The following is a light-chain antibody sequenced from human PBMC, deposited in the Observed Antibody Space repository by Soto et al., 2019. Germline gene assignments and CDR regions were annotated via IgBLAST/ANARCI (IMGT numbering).Light chain of an antibody. CDR1: QTISSW. CDR3: QHYKMYSPWT. J-gene: IGKJ1*01. CDR2: DVS. V-gene: IGKV1-5*01. Sequence: DIQMTQSPSTLSGSLGDRVTITCRASQTISSWLAWYQQKPGNAPKLLIYDVSSLQSGVPSRFSGSGSGTEFTLTISSLQHDDFANYYCQHYKMYSPWTFGQGTKVDIK.